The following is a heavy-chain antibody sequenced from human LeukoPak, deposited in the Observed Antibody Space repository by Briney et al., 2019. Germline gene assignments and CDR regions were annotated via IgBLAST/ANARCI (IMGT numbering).Heavy chain of an antibody. CDR3: ARWNNWNDVNGFDI. CDR2: IYYSGST. D-gene: IGHD1-1*01. J-gene: IGHJ3*02. Sequence: SETLSLTCTVSGDSISSGGYYWSWIRQHPGKGLEWIGYIYYSGSTYYNPSLKSRVTISVDTSENQFSLKLSSVTAADTAVYYCARWNNWNDVNGFDIWGQGTMVTVSS. CDR1: GDSISSGGYY. V-gene: IGHV4-31*03.